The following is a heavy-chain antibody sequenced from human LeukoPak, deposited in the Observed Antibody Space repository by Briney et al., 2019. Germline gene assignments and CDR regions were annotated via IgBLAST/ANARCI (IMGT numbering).Heavy chain of an antibody. D-gene: IGHD6-19*01. J-gene: IGHJ4*02. V-gene: IGHV3-74*03. CDR2: IKTDGSST. Sequence: PGGSLRLSCAASGFTFSSYWMHWVRQAPGKGLVWVSRIKTDGSSTTYADSVKGRFTVSRDNAKNTLYLQMNSLRAEDTAVYFCARGTGWFDPFDYWGQGTLVTVSS. CDR3: ARGTGWFDPFDY. CDR1: GFTFSSYW.